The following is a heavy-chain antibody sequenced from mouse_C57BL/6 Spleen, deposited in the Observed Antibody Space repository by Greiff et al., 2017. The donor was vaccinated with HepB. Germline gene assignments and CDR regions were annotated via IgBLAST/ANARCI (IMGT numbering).Heavy chain of an antibody. CDR1: GFNIKDYY. CDR3: SIFVRYYWYVDV. D-gene: IGHD1-1*01. Sequence: VHVKQSGAELVKPGASVKLSCTASGFNIKDYYMHWVKQRTEQGLEWIGRIDPEDGETKYDPKFQGKATITADTSSNTAHLQLSSLTSEDTAVYYCSIFVRYYWYVDVWGTVTTVTVSS. V-gene: IGHV14-2*01. CDR2: IDPEDGET. J-gene: IGHJ1*03.